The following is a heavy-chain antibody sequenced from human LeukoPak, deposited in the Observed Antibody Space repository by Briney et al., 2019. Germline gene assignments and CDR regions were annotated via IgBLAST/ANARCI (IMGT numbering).Heavy chain of an antibody. CDR2: INHSGST. Sequence: PSETLSLTCAVYGGSFSGYYWSWIRQPPGKGLEWIGEINHSGSTNYNPSLKSRVTISVDTSKNQFSLKLSSVTAADTAVYYCARGSDIVDNGGGYYFDYWAREPWSPSPQ. CDR3: ARGSDIVDNGGGYYFDY. J-gene: IGHJ4*02. V-gene: IGHV4-34*01. D-gene: IGHD5-12*01. CDR1: GGSFSGYY.